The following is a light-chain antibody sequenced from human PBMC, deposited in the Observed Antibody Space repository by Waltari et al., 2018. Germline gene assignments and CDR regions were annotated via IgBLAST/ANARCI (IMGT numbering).Light chain of an antibody. CDR2: GKN. CDR1: SLRSYY. Sequence: SSELTQDPAVSVALGQTVRITCQGDSLRSYYASWYQQKPGQAPVLVNYGKNNRPSGIPDRFSGSSSGNTASLTITGAQAEEEADYYCNSRDSSGVVFGGGTKLTVL. V-gene: IGLV3-19*01. J-gene: IGLJ2*01. CDR3: NSRDSSGVV.